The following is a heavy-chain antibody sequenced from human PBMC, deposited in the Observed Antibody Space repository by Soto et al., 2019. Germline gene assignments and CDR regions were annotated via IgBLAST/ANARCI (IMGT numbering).Heavy chain of an antibody. V-gene: IGHV5-51*01. D-gene: IGHD4-17*01. CDR1: GYSFTSYC. J-gene: IGHJ3*02. CDR2: IYPGDSDT. CDR3: ARQAPDDYGVLDAFDI. Sequence: GESLKISCKGSGYSFTSYCIGWVRQMPGKGLEWMGIIYPGDSDTRYSPSFQGQVTISADKSISTAYLQWSSLKASDTAMYYCARQAPDDYGVLDAFDIWGQGTMVTV.